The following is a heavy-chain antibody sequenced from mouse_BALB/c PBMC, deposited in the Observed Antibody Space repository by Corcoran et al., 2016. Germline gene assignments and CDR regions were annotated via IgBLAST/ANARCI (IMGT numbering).Heavy chain of an antibody. CDR3: ARGRSGYDY. Sequence: QIQLVQSEPELKKPGETVKISCKASGYTFTNYGMNWVKQAPGKGLKWMGWINTYTGEPTYADDFKGLFAFSLEASASTAYLQINNLKNEDMATYFCARGRSGYDYWGQGTTLTVSS. CDR1: GYTFTNYG. CDR2: INTYTGEP. D-gene: IGHD3-1*01. J-gene: IGHJ2*01. V-gene: IGHV9-1*02.